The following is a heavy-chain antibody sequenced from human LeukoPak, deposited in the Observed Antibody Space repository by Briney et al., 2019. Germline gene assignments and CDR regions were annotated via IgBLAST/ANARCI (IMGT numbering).Heavy chain of an antibody. CDR2: ISVSGHRT. CDR1: GFTFSSYS. V-gene: IGHV3-23*01. Sequence: GGSLRLSCAASGFTFSSYSMSWVRQAPGKGLEWISGISVSGHRTYHAASVKGRFTISRDNSNNMVYLQMNSLRAEDTAVYYCARDRSSGWYVVDYWGQGTLVTVSS. CDR3: ARDRSSGWYVVDY. D-gene: IGHD6-19*01. J-gene: IGHJ4*02.